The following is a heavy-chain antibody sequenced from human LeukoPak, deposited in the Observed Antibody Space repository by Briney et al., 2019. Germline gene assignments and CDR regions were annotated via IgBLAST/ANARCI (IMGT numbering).Heavy chain of an antibody. CDR1: GYTFTSYG. CDR3: ARDLGGGQWLVLGY. CDR2: ISAYNGNT. V-gene: IGHV1-18*01. D-gene: IGHD6-19*01. J-gene: IGHJ4*02. Sequence: ASVKVSCKASGYTFTSYGISWVRQAPGQGLEWMGWISAYNGNTNYAQKLQGRVTMTTDTSTSTAYMELRSLRSDDTAVYYCARDLGGGQWLVLGYWGQGTLVTVSS.